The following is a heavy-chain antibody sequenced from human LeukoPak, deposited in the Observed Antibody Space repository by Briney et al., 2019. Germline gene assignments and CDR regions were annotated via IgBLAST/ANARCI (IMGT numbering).Heavy chain of an antibody. CDR3: ASRTPRGY. V-gene: IGHV3-23*01. D-gene: IGHD3-16*01. CDR1: GFAFSNYG. J-gene: IGHJ4*02. Sequence: GGSLRLSCAASGFAFSNYGMNWVRQAPGKGLEWVSGITGSGGTTYYADSVKGRFTISRDNAKNSLYLQMNSLRAEDTAVYYCASRTPRGYWGQGTLVTVSS. CDR2: ITGSGGTT.